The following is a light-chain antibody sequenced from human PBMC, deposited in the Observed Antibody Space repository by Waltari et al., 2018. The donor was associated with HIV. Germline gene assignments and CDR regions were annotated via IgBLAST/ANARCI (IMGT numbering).Light chain of an antibody. CDR3: QQSYSTPRT. J-gene: IGKJ1*01. Sequence: DIQMTQSPSSLSASVGDRVTITCRASQSISNYLKWYQQKPGKAPNLLIYTASSLQRGVPSSFSGSGSGTDFTLTISSLQLEDFATYYCQQSYSTPRTFGQGTKVDIK. V-gene: IGKV1-39*01. CDR1: QSISNY. CDR2: TAS.